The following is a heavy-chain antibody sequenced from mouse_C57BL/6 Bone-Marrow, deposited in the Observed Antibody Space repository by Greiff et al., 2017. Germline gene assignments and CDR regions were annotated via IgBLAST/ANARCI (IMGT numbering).Heavy chain of an antibody. J-gene: IGHJ3*01. V-gene: IGHV1-72*01. CDR1: GYTFTSYW. CDR2: IDPTSGGT. CDR3: AREPGYDGYCWFAY. D-gene: IGHD2-3*01. Sequence: QVQLQQPGAELVKPGASVKLSCKASGYTFTSYWMHWVKQRPGRGLEWIGRIDPTSGGTKYNEKFKSKATLTVDKPSSTAYMQLSSLTSAGSAVYYGAREPGYDGYCWFAYWGQGTLVTVSA.